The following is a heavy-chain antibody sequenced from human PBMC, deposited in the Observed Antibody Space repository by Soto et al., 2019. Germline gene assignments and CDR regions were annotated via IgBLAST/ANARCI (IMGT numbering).Heavy chain of an antibody. J-gene: IGHJ5*02. Sequence: QVQLVESGGGVVQPGRSLRLSCAASGFTFSSYAMHWVRQAPGKGLEWVAVISYDGSNKYYADSVKGRFTISRDNSKNTLYLQMNSLRAEDTAVYYCAGAYGSWTIPCGHGTLVTVSA. D-gene: IGHD3-10*01. CDR2: ISYDGSNK. CDR1: GFTFSSYA. V-gene: IGHV3-30-3*01. CDR3: AGAYGSWTIP.